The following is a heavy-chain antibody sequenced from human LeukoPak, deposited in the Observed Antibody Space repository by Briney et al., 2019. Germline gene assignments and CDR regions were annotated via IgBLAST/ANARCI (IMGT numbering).Heavy chain of an antibody. CDR3: ASIGPNWNDVGPVDY. Sequence: GGSLRLSCAASGFTFSSYGMHWVRQAPGKGLEWVAVISYDGSNKYYADSVKGRFTISRDNSKNTLYLQMNSLRAEDTAVYYCASIGPNWNDVGPVDYWGQGTLVTVSS. D-gene: IGHD1-1*01. V-gene: IGHV3-30*03. J-gene: IGHJ4*02. CDR2: ISYDGSNK. CDR1: GFTFSSYG.